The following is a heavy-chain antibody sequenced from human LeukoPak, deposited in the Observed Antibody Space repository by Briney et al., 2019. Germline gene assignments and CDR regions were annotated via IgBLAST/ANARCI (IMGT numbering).Heavy chain of an antibody. CDR1: GFTFSSYS. CDR3: ARGGDCSGGSCYIPSVY. CDR2: ISSSSSYI. V-gene: IGHV3-21*01. Sequence: GGSLRLSCAASGFTFSSYSMNWVRQAPGKRLEWVSSISSSSSYIYYADSVKGRFTISRDNAKNSLYLQMNSLRAEDTAVYYCARGGDCSGGSCYIPSVYWGQGTLVTVSS. J-gene: IGHJ4*02. D-gene: IGHD2-15*01.